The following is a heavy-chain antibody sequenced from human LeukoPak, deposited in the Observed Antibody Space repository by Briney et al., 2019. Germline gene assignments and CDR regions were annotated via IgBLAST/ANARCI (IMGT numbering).Heavy chain of an antibody. CDR1: GGSISSYY. CDR2: IYYSGST. V-gene: IGHV4-59*08. Sequence: SETLSLTCTVSGGSISSYYWSWIRQPPGKGLEWIGYIYYSGSTNYNPSLKSRVTISVDTSKNQFSLKLSSVTAADTAVYYCARLGRGVINYWGQETLVTVSS. D-gene: IGHD3-10*01. J-gene: IGHJ4*02. CDR3: ARLGRGVINY.